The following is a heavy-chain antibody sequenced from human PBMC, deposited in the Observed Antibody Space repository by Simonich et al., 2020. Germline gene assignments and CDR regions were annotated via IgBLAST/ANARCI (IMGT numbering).Heavy chain of an antibody. CDR3: ARQLNDFDI. V-gene: IGHV5-51*01. CDR1: GYSFTSYW. J-gene: IGHJ3*02. CDR2: SLPGDADT. D-gene: IGHD1-1*01. Sequence: EVQLVQSGAEVKKPGESLQISCKGSGYSFTSYWIGWVRQMPGKGRGWRGISLPGDADTRHHPTFQGQVTISADKSISTAYLQWSSLKASDTAMYYCARQLNDFDIWGQGTMVTVSS.